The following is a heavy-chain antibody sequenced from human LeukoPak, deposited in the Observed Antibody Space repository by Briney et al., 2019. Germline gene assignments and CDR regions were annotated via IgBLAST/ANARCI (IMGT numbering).Heavy chain of an antibody. D-gene: IGHD6-19*01. CDR1: GFAFRFFA. CDR2: INANSGTR. Sequence: PGGSLRLSCEASGFAFRFFAMSWLRQAPGKGLDWVSTINANSGTRSYAASGRGRFTISRDNSKNTLYLKLNTLRADDTAVYYCAKPISGGLAVTADCFAPWGQGTLVVVSS. J-gene: IGHJ5*01. CDR3: AKPISGGLAVTADCFAP. V-gene: IGHV3-23*01.